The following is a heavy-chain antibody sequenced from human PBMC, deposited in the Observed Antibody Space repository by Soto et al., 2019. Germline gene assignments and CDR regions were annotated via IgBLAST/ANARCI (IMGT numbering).Heavy chain of an antibody. CDR1: GGSISSSSYY. D-gene: IGHD2-2*01. J-gene: IGHJ5*02. Sequence: ETLSLTCTVSGGSISSSSYYWGWIRQPPGKGLEWIGSIYYSGSTYYNPSLKSRVTISVDTSKNQFSLKLSSVTAADTAVYYCARQGTSHRNWFDPWGQGTLVTVSS. CDR3: ARQGTSHRNWFDP. V-gene: IGHV4-39*01. CDR2: IYYSGST.